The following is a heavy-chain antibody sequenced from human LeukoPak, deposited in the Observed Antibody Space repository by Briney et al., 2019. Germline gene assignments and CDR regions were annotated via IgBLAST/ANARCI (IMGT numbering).Heavy chain of an antibody. Sequence: SETLSLTCTVSGGSISSSSYYWGWLRQPPGKGLEWVGSIYYSGSTYYNPSLKSRVTISVDTSKNQFSLKLSSVTAADTAVYYCARVSVHYYYMDVWGKGTTVTVSS. CDR3: ARVSVHYYYMDV. V-gene: IGHV4-39*07. D-gene: IGHD2-8*01. J-gene: IGHJ6*03. CDR1: GGSISSSSYY. CDR2: IYYSGST.